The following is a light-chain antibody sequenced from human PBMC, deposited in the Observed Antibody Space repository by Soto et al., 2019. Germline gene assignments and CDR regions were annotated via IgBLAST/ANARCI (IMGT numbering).Light chain of an antibody. Sequence: IQVTQSPSFLSASVGDRVTITCRTSQGVTNSSAWYQQKSGKAPRLLIYSISSLKSGVPSRFSGSGSGTEFTLTISSLQPEDFATYYCQQLYTYPHTFGLGTQLEI. V-gene: IGKV1-9*01. CDR3: QQLYTYPHT. CDR1: QGVTNS. CDR2: SIS. J-gene: IGKJ2*01.